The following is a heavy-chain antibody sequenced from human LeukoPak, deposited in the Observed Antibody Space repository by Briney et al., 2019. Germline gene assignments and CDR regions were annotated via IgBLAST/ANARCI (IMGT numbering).Heavy chain of an antibody. CDR2: MNPNSGNT. V-gene: IGHV1-8*01. CDR1: GYTSTSYD. Sequence: ASVKVSCKASGYTSTSYDINWVRQATGQGLEWMGWMNPNSGNTGYAQKFQGRVTMTRNTSISTAYMELSSLRSEDTVVYYCARGRLLWFGGGYYFDYWGQGTLVTVSS. J-gene: IGHJ4*02. D-gene: IGHD3-10*01. CDR3: ARGRLLWFGGGYYFDY.